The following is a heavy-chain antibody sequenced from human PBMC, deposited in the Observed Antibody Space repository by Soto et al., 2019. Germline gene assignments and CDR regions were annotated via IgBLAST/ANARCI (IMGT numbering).Heavy chain of an antibody. CDR1: GFTFSSYG. V-gene: IGHV3-30*18. Sequence: QVHLVESGGGLAQPGRSLRLSCAASGFTFSSYGIHWVRQAPGKGLEWVAVISYDGRNTYYGDSVKGRFTVSRDNSKNTLYLQMNSLRAEDTAVYYCAKDRTYSDSWPSGPFDYRGQGTLVTVSS. D-gene: IGHD6-13*01. CDR2: ISYDGRNT. J-gene: IGHJ4*02. CDR3: AKDRTYSDSWPSGPFDY.